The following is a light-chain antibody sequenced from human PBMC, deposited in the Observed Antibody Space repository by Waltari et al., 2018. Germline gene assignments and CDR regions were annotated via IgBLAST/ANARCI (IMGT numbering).Light chain of an antibody. CDR2: ENT. J-gene: IGLJ7*01. Sequence: VLTQPPSVSAAPGQRVTISCSGGSHNIGTNYVPWYRQFPGTAPKLLIYENTERPSGIPGRFSGSKSGTSATLDITGLQAGDEADYYCGTWDSSLSGAVFGGGTHLTVL. V-gene: IGLV1-51*02. CDR1: SHNIGTNY. CDR3: GTWDSSLSGAV.